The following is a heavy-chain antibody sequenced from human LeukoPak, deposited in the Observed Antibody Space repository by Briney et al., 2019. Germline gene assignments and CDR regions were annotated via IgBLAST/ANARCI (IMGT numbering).Heavy chain of an antibody. J-gene: IGHJ4*02. Sequence: GESLKISCKGSGYNFAHDWIGWVRQMPGKGLEWMGIIFPDDSDTIYSPSFQGQVTISADKSINTAYLQWSNLKASDSAIYYCARQESEMATPANRYFDLWGQGTLITVSS. D-gene: IGHD5-24*01. CDR1: GYNFAHDW. CDR2: IFPDDSDT. V-gene: IGHV5-51*01. CDR3: ARQESEMATPANRYFDL.